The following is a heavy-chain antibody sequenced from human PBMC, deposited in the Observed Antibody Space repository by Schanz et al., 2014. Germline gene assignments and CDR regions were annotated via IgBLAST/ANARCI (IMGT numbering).Heavy chain of an antibody. V-gene: IGHV4-34*01. J-gene: IGHJ6*02. CDR1: GGSVSGYF. Sequence: VQLQPWGAGRLRPAETLSLTCAVYGGSVSGYFWTWIRQSPRKGLEWIGEINYSGSAHYNPSLTSRLTISMDASKSQLSLKMKSVSAADTAIYYCARGGRYCSGGGCHYPCNYYGMDVWGQGTTVTVSS. D-gene: IGHD2-15*01. CDR2: INYSGSA. CDR3: ARGGRYCSGGGCHYPCNYYGMDV.